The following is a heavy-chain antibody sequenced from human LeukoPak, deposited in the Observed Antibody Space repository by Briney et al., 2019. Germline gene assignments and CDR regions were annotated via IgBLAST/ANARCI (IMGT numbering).Heavy chain of an antibody. J-gene: IGHJ3*02. Sequence: GGSLRLSCAASGLTVSSNSMSWVRQAPGKGLEWVSFIYSGGSTYYADSVKGRFTISRDNAKNSLYLQMNSLRAEDTAVYYCARENEQLSDAFDIWGQGTMVTVSS. CDR2: IYSGGST. D-gene: IGHD6-6*01. V-gene: IGHV3-53*01. CDR3: ARENEQLSDAFDI. CDR1: GLTVSSNS.